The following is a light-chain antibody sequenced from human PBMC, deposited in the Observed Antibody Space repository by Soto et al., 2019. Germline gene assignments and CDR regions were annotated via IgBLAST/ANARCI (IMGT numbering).Light chain of an antibody. CDR2: EVS. V-gene: IGLV2-14*03. J-gene: IGLJ1*01. CDR1: SSDVGGYNY. CDR3: AAWDDRLDVYV. Sequence: QSVLTQPASVSGSPGQSITISCTGTSSDVGGYNYVSWYQQHPGKGPKLMIYEVSNRPSGVSNRFSGSKSGASASLSISGLQSEDEADYYCAAWDDRLDVYVFGTGTKVTVL.